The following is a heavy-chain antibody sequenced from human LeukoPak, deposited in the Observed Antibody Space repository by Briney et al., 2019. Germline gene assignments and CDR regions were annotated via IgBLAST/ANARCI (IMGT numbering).Heavy chain of an antibody. J-gene: IGHJ4*02. D-gene: IGHD3-22*01. V-gene: IGHV1-8*01. CDR3: ARDYYDSSGYYRDY. Sequence: GASVKVSCKAPGYTFTSYDINRVRQATGQGLEWMGWMNPNSGNTGYAQKFQGRVTMTRNTSISTAYMELSRLRSDDTAVYYCARDYYDSSGYYRDYWGQGTLVTVSS. CDR2: MNPNSGNT. CDR1: GYTFTSYD.